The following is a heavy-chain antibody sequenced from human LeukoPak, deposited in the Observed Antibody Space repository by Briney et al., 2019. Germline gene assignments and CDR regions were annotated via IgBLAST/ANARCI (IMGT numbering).Heavy chain of an antibody. Sequence: PGRSLRLSCAASGITFSSYGMHWVRQAPGKGLEWVSYISSSSSTIYYADSVKGRFTISRDNAKNSLYLQMNSLRAEDTAVYYCARSSWVRRSYCSSTSCHFDYWGQGTLVTVSS. CDR1: GITFSSYG. J-gene: IGHJ4*02. CDR3: ARSSWVRRSYCSSTSCHFDY. CDR2: ISSSSSTI. D-gene: IGHD2-2*01. V-gene: IGHV3-48*01.